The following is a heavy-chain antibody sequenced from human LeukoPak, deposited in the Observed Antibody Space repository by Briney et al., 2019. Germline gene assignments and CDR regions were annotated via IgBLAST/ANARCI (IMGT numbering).Heavy chain of an antibody. J-gene: IGHJ4*02. CDR3: AKKWGVGTTTLDYFDY. CDR2: ISGSGGST. D-gene: IGHD1-26*01. Sequence: GGSLRLSCTASGFTFSSYAMSWVRQAPGKGLEWVSGISGSGGSTYYADSVKGRFTISRDNSKNTLYLQMNSLTDEDTAVYYCAKKWGVGTTTLDYFDYWGQGTLVTVSS. CDR1: GFTFSSYA. V-gene: IGHV3-23*01.